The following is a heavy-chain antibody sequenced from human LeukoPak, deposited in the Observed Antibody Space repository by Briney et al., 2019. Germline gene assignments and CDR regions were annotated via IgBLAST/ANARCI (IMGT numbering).Heavy chain of an antibody. CDR1: GGSISSGDYY. Sequence: PSETLSLTCTVSGGSISSGDYYWSWIRQPPGKGLEWFGYIYYSGSTYYNPSLKSRVTISVETSKNQFSLKLSSVTAADTAVYYCARAGATRTDDAFDIWGQGTMVTVSS. D-gene: IGHD1-26*01. CDR2: IYYSGST. V-gene: IGHV4-30-4*08. CDR3: ARAGATRTDDAFDI. J-gene: IGHJ3*02.